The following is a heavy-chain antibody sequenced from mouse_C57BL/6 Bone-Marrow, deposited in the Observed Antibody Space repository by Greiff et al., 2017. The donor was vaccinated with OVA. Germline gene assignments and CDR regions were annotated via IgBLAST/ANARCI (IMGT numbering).Heavy chain of an antibody. V-gene: IGHV5-4*01. CDR2: ISDGGSST. CDR3: ARGWLLFDY. J-gene: IGHJ2*01. D-gene: IGHD2-3*01. Sequence: EVQGVESGGGLVKPGGSLKLSCAASGFTFSSYAMSWVRQTPEKRLEWVATISDGGSSTYYPDTVKGRFTISRDNAKNNLYLQMSHLKSEDTARYYCARGWLLFDYWGRGTTLTVSS. CDR1: GFTFSSYA.